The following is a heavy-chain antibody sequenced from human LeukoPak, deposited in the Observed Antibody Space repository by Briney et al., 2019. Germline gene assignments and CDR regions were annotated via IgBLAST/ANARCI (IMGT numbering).Heavy chain of an antibody. J-gene: IGHJ4*02. CDR2: IYYSGST. V-gene: IGHV4-39*07. D-gene: IGHD6-19*01. CDR1: GGSISSSSYY. CDR3: ARDRYSSGWYSYYFDY. Sequence: PSETLSLTCTVSGGSISSSSYYWGWIRQPPGKGLEWIGSIYYSGSTYYNPSLKSRVTISVDTSKNQFSLKLSSVTAADTAVYYCARDRYSSGWYSYYFDYWGQGTLVTVSS.